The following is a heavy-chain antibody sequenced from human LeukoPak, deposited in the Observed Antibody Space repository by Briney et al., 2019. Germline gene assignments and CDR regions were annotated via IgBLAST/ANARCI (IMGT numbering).Heavy chain of an antibody. J-gene: IGHJ6*03. CDR3: AKDLSNAAYYYYYMDV. CDR1: GFTFSSYA. D-gene: IGHD4-11*01. Sequence: GGSLRLSCAASGFTFSSYAMHWVRQAPGKGLEWVAVISYDGSNKYYADSVKGRFTISRDNSKNTLYLQMNSLRAEGTAVYYCAKDLSNAAYYYYYMDVWGKGTTVTVSS. V-gene: IGHV3-30-3*01. CDR2: ISYDGSNK.